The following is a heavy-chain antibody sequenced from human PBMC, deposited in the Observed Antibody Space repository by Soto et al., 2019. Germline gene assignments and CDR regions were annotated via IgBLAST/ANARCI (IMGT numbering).Heavy chain of an antibody. D-gene: IGHD6-6*01. CDR2: IYYSGST. CDR1: GGSISSGGYY. V-gene: IGHV4-31*03. Sequence: SETLSLTCTVSGGSISSGGYYWSWIRQHPGKGLEWIGYIYYSGSTYYNPSLKSRVTISVDTSKNQFSLKLSSVTAADTAVYYCAREAPYSSSFVGWFDPWGQGTLVTVSS. CDR3: AREAPYSSSFVGWFDP. J-gene: IGHJ5*02.